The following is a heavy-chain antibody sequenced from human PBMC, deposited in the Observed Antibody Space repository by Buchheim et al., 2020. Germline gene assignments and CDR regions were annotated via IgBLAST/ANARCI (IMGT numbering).Heavy chain of an antibody. J-gene: IGHJ4*02. CDR1: GFTFSSYG. CDR2: IWYDGSNK. V-gene: IGHV3-33*01. D-gene: IGHD1-26*01. Sequence: QVQLVESGGGVVQPGRSLRLSCAASGFTFSSYGMHWVRQAPGKGLEWVAVIWYDGSNKYYADSVKGRFTISRDNSKNMLYLQMSSLRAEDTAVYYCARDSSWERTYLDYWGQGTL. CDR3: ARDSSWERTYLDY.